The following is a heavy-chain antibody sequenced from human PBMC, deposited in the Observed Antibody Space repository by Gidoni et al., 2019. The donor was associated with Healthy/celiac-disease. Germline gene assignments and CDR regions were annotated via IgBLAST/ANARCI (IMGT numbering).Heavy chain of an antibody. CDR2: IYYSGST. CDR3: ASSRILWFGELFPYFDY. D-gene: IGHD3-10*01. J-gene: IGHJ4*02. V-gene: IGHV4-39*01. CDR1: GGSISRSSYY. Sequence: QLQLQESGPGLVKPSETLSLTCTVSGGSISRSSYYWGWIRQPPGKGLEWIGSIYYSGSTYYNPSLKSRVTISVDTSKNQFSLKLSSVTAADTAVYYCASSRILWFGELFPYFDYWGQGTLVTVSS.